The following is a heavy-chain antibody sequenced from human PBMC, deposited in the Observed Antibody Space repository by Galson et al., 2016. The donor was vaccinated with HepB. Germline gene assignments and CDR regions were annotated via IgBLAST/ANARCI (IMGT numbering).Heavy chain of an antibody. CDR1: GYSFTDYW. Sequence: QPGAEVKKPGESLRISCKGSGYSFTDYWIGWVRQMPGKGLEWMGIIYPGDSHTRYSPSFQGQVTISADKSISTAYLQWSSLKASDTAIYYCARRLTHDSKIWDTDYWGQGTLVTVSS. V-gene: IGHV5-51*01. J-gene: IGHJ4*02. D-gene: IGHD3-16*01. CDR2: IYPGDSHT. CDR3: ARRLTHDSKIWDTDY.